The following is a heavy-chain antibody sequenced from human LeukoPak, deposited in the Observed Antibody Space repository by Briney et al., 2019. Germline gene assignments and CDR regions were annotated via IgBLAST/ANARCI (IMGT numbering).Heavy chain of an antibody. CDR1: GFIFSNYG. CDR2: ISNSGGRT. Sequence: PGGSLRLSCAASGFIFSNYGMNWVRQAPGKGLEWVSSISNSGGRTFYTDSVKGRFTISRDNSKITLYLQMNSLRAEDTAVYYCAKSYNGYESKPDYWGQGTLVTVSS. J-gene: IGHJ4*02. V-gene: IGHV3-23*01. CDR3: AKSYNGYESKPDY. D-gene: IGHD5-12*01.